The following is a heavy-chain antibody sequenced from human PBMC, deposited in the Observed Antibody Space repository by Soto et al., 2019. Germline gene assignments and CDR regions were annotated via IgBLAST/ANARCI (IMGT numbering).Heavy chain of an antibody. CDR3: ARALGYSGYAGMDV. CDR1: GYTFTIYG. Sequence: QVQLVQSGGEVKKPGASVKVSCKASGYTFTIYGINWVRQAPGQGLEWMGWISPDNGNTNYAQKLQGRVTMTTDTSTSTANMELRSLRSDDTAVDYCARALGYSGYAGMDVWGQGTTVTVSS. D-gene: IGHD5-12*01. J-gene: IGHJ6*02. CDR2: ISPDNGNT. V-gene: IGHV1-18*01.